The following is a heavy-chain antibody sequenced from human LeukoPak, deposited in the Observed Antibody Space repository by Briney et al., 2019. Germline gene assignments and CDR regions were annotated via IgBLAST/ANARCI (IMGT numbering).Heavy chain of an antibody. J-gene: IGHJ6*03. CDR2: ISGSGDST. V-gene: IGHV3-23*01. Sequence: PGGSLRLSCAASGFTVSSNYMSWVRQAPGKGLEWVSVISGSGDSTYYADSVKGRFTISRDNSKNTLYLQMNSLRAEDTAVYYCARGGDFWSGYYPFGYYYYMDVWGKGTTVTVSS. CDR1: GFTVSSNY. CDR3: ARGGDFWSGYYPFGYYYYMDV. D-gene: IGHD3-3*01.